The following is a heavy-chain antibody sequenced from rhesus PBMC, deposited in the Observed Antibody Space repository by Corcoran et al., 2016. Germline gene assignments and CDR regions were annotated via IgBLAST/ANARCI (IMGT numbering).Heavy chain of an antibody. D-gene: IGHD4-17*01. CDR3: TRGDMVTTGNRFDV. CDR2: ISESGGTT. J-gene: IGHJ5-1*01. V-gene: IGHV3-100*02. CDR1: GFTFSSDE. Sequence: DVQLVESGGGLVKPGGSRRLSWVASGFTFSSDERHWGRQAPGKGLDWVSFISESGGTTYYAYSVKGRFTISRDNAKNSLFLQMNSLRAEDTAVYYCTRGDMVTTGNRFDVWGAGVLVTVSS.